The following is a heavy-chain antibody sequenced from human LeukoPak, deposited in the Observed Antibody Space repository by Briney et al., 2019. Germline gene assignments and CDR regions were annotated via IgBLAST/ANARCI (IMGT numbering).Heavy chain of an antibody. D-gene: IGHD2-2*01. CDR1: GGTISSGGYY. CDR3: ARGGGTVVVPAAMDYFDY. CDR2: IYYSGST. J-gene: IGHJ4*02. Sequence: SETLSLTCTVSGGTISSGGYYWSWIRQHPGKGLEWIGYIYYSGSTYYNPSLKSRVTISVDTSKNQFSLKLSSVTAADTAVYYCARGGGTVVVPAAMDYFDYWGQGTLVTVSS. V-gene: IGHV4-31*03.